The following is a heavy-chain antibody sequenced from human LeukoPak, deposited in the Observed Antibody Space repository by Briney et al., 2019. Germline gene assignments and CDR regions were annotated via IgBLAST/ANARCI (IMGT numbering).Heavy chain of an antibody. D-gene: IGHD6-13*01. V-gene: IGHV4-34*01. CDR1: GGSFSGYY. J-gene: IGHJ4*02. CDR2: INHSGST. Sequence: SETLSLTCAVYGGSFSGYYWSWIRQPPGKGLEWIGEINHSGSTNYNPSLKSRVTISVDTSKNQFSLKLSSVTAADTAVYYCARIAPAGSFDYWGQGTLVTVSS. CDR3: ARIAPAGSFDY.